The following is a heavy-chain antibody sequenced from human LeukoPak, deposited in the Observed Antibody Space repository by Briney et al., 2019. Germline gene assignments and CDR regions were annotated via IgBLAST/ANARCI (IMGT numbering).Heavy chain of an antibody. Sequence: GGSLRLSCAASGFTFSSYSMNWVRQAPGEGLEWVSSISSSSSYIYYADSVKGRFTISRDNAKNSLYLQMNSLRAEDTAVYYCVPLFRCSSTSCYADFDYWGQGTLVTVSS. J-gene: IGHJ4*02. CDR3: VPLFRCSSTSCYADFDY. CDR1: GFTFSSYS. D-gene: IGHD2-2*01. CDR2: ISSSSSYI. V-gene: IGHV3-21*01.